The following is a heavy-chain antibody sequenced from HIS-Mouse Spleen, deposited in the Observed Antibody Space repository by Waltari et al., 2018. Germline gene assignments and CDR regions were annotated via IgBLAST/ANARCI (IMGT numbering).Heavy chain of an antibody. D-gene: IGHD1-26*01. V-gene: IGHV3-30*18. CDR3: AKDLSGSF. CDR2: ISYDGSNK. CDR1: GFTFSSYG. Sequence: QVQLVESGGGVVEPGRSLRLCCAASGFTFSSYGMHWVRQAPGKGLEWVAVISYDGSNKYYADSVKGRFTISRDNSKNTLYLQMNSLRAEDTAVYYCAKDLSGSFWGQGTLVTVSS. J-gene: IGHJ4*02.